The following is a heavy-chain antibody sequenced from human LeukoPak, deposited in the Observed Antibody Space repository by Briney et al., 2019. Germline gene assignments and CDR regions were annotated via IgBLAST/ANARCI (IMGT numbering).Heavy chain of an antibody. CDR3: ARGPTYYDFWSGYYTFDY. CDR1: GFTFSSYA. J-gene: IGHJ4*02. D-gene: IGHD3-3*01. V-gene: IGHV3-30-3*01. CDR2: ISYDGSNK. Sequence: QPGGSLRLSCAASGFTFSSYAMHWVRQAPGKGLEWVAVISYDGSNKYYADSVKGRFTISRDNSKNTLYLQMNSLRAEDTAVYYCARGPTYYDFWSGYYTFDYWGQGTLVTVSS.